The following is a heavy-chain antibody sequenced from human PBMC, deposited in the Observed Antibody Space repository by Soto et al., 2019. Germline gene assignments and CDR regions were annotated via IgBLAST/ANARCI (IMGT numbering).Heavy chain of an antibody. Sequence: EASVKVSCKASGGTFSSYAISWVRQAPGQGLEWMGGIIPIFGTANYAQKFQGRVTITADESTSTAYMELSSLRSEDTAVYYCASPQTAAAGIFTLFYWGQGTLVTVSS. J-gene: IGHJ4*02. V-gene: IGHV1-69*13. CDR3: ASPQTAAAGIFTLFY. D-gene: IGHD6-13*01. CDR2: IIPIFGTA. CDR1: GGTFSSYA.